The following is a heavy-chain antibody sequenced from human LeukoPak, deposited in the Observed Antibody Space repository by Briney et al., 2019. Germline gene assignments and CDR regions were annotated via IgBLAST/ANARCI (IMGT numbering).Heavy chain of an antibody. CDR2: IKTNTGNP. D-gene: IGHD6-13*01. CDR3: ARTSFSSSWYDWFDP. V-gene: IGHV7-4-1*02. J-gene: IGHJ5*02. Sequence: ASVTVSCKASGYTFTSYAMNWVRQAPGQGLEWMGWIKTNTGNPTYAQGFTGRFVFSLDTSVSTAYLQISSLKAEDTAVYYCARTSFSSSWYDWFDPWGEGTLVTVSS. CDR1: GYTFTSYA.